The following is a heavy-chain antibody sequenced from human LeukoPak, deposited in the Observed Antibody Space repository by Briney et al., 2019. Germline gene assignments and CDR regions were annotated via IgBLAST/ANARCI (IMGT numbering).Heavy chain of an antibody. CDR1: GFTFSSYA. D-gene: IGHD1-26*01. CDR3: ASLSGSYYTGIFDY. V-gene: IGHV3-48*04. J-gene: IGHJ4*02. CDR2: FSGSGSTI. Sequence: GGSLRLSCAASGFTFSSYAMNWVRQAPGRGLEWVSGFSGSGSTIYYADSVKGRFTISRDNAKNSLYLQMNSLRAEDTAVYYCASLSGSYYTGIFDYWGQGTLVTVSS.